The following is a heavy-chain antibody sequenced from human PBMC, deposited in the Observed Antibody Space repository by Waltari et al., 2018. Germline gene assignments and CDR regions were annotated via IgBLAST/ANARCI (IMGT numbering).Heavy chain of an antibody. Sequence: QVQLQQWGAGLLKPSETLSLTCAVYGGYFSGYYWSWIRQPPGKGLEWIGEINHVESTNANPAIKSGGPRSVDTSKNQFSLKLRPVTAADTAVYYCARRSYEGFLGWLTYFDYWGQGTLVTVSS. CDR3: ARRSYEGFLGWLTYFDY. J-gene: IGHJ4*02. CDR2: INHVEST. CDR1: GGYFSGYY. D-gene: IGHD3-3*01. V-gene: IGHV4-34*01.